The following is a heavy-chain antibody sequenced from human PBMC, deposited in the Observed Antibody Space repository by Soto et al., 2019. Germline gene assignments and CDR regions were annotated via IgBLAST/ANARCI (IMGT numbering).Heavy chain of an antibody. V-gene: IGHV4-34*01. CDR1: GGSFSGYY. D-gene: IGHD1-1*01. Sequence: SETLSLTCAVYGGSFSGYYWSWIRQPPGKGLEWIGEINHSGSTNYNPSLKSRVTISVDTSKNQFSLKLSSVTAADTAVYYCARGPYASTTHYYYMDVWGKGTTVTVSS. J-gene: IGHJ6*03. CDR2: INHSGST. CDR3: ARGPYASTTHYYYMDV.